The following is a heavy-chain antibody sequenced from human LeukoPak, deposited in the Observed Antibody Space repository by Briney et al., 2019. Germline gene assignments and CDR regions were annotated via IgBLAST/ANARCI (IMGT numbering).Heavy chain of an antibody. CDR1: GFTFSSYV. CDR3: AKGIVVVVAATDAFDI. V-gene: IGHV3-23*01. D-gene: IGHD2-15*01. CDR2: ISGSGGST. Sequence: PGASLRLSCAASGFTFSSYVMSWVRQAPGKGLEWVSAISGSGGSTYYADSVKGRFTISRDNSKNTLYLQMNSLRAEDTAVYYCAKGIVVVVAATDAFDIWGQGTMVTVSS. J-gene: IGHJ3*02.